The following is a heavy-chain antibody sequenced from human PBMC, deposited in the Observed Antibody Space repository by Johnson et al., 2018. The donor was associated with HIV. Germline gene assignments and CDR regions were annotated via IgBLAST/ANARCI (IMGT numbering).Heavy chain of an antibody. D-gene: IGHD3-16*01. V-gene: IGHV3-NL1*01. CDR1: GFTFSTYG. CDR3: ANGGGVAFDV. Sequence: VESGGGVVQPGMSLRLSCAASGFTFSTYGMHWVRQAPGKGLEWVSVIYSGGSTYYADSVKGRFTISRDNSKNTLYLQMNSLRAEDTAVYYCANGGGVAFDVWGLVTMVPVSS. J-gene: IGHJ3*01. CDR2: IYSGGST.